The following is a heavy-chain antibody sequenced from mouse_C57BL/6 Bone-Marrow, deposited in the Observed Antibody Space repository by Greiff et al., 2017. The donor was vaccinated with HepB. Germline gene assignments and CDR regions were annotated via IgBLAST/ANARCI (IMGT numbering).Heavy chain of an antibody. J-gene: IGHJ2*01. Sequence: VQRVESGPGLVAPPQSLSITCTVSGFSLSRHSVHWVRQPPGKSLEWLGMIWADGNTDYNSVFKSRLSISKDNSQSQVFLKMNSLQNDDSAMYYCASPFGDYGSRTFDYWGQGTTLTVSS. CDR2: IWADGNT. CDR1: GFSLSRHS. CDR3: ASPFGDYGSRTFDY. V-gene: IGHV2-6-4*01. D-gene: IGHD1-1*01.